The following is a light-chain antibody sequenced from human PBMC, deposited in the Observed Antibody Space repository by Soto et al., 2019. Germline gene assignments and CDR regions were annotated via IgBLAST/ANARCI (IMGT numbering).Light chain of an antibody. V-gene: IGKV3-11*01. CDR3: QQRSNQPLT. CDR1: QSVSSY. Sequence: EIVLTQSPATLSLSPGERATLYCRASQSVSSYLAWYQQKPSKAHRLLIYDASNRATGIPARFSGSGSGTNFTLTISSLEPEDFAVYYCQQRSNQPLTFGGGTKVDIK. CDR2: DAS. J-gene: IGKJ4*02.